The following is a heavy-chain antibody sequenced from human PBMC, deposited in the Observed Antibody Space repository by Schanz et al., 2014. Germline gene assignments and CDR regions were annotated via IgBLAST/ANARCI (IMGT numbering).Heavy chain of an antibody. Sequence: QVQLVQSGPAVKKPGASMKVSCLASGYSFTEYFLHWVRQAPGQGLEWMGWINPNDGETNYEQKFKGRVTLTSDTSISTAFMELSGLTSDDTATYFCARARYTGYDCSGYWGQGTLLIVSS. CDR2: INPNDGET. CDR3: ARARYTGYDCSGY. D-gene: IGHD5-12*01. J-gene: IGHJ4*02. V-gene: IGHV1-2*02. CDR1: GYSFTEYF.